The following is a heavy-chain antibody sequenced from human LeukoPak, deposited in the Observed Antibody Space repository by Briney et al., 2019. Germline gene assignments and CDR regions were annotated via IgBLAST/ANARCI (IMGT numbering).Heavy chain of an antibody. CDR2: IASGGTV. J-gene: IGHJ4*02. CDR1: GFTFSGHS. CDR3: ARGWGRYSGSYWIYYFGY. Sequence: GRSLRLSCAATGFTFSGHSMGWVRQAPGRGLEWVSHIASGGTVYYADSVKGRFTISRDNAKNSVYLQMSGLRAEDTAVYYCARGWGRYSGSYWIYYFGYWGQGTPVTVSS. V-gene: IGHV3-48*01. D-gene: IGHD1-26*01.